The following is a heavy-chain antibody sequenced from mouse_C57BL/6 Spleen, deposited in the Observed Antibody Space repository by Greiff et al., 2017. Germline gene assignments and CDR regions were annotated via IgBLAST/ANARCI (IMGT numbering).Heavy chain of an antibody. CDR2: IWSGGST. V-gene: IGHV2-2*01. Sequence: QVQLQQSGPGLVQPSQSLSITCTVSGFSLTSYGVHWVRQSPGKGLEWLGVIWSGGSTDYNAAFISRLSISKDNSKCQVFFKMNSMQTDDTAIYYCDRNKDYSNLPYYAMDYWGQGTSVTVSS. CDR1: GFSLTSYG. D-gene: IGHD2-5*01. CDR3: DRNKDYSNLPYYAMDY. J-gene: IGHJ4*01.